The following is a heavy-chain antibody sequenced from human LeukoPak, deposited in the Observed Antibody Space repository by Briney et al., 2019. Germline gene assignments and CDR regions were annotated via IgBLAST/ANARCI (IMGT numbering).Heavy chain of an antibody. V-gene: IGHV1-18*01. J-gene: IGHJ4*02. CDR3: AKENPHNDY. Sequence: ASVKVSCKASGYSSTNYGISWVRQAPGQGLEWMGWIHIYRGNTNYAQKFQGRVTMTTDTSTSTVYMEVRGLRSDDTALYYCAKENPHNDYWGQGTLVTVSS. CDR2: IHIYRGNT. CDR1: GYSSTNYG.